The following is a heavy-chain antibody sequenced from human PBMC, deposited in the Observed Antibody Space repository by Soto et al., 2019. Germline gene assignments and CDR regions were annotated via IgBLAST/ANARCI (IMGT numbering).Heavy chain of an antibody. Sequence: QLVESGGGVVQPGGSLRLSCATSGFSFTHYTINWVRQAPGKGLEWVAVMSYDGTNESYADSVKGRFTISRDNSKTTVYLQMNSLTPEDTALYYCARKWGTYSSASLDFWGLGTLVTVSS. CDR2: MSYDGTNE. J-gene: IGHJ4*02. CDR1: GFSFTHYT. V-gene: IGHV3-30*04. D-gene: IGHD6-19*01. CDR3: ARKWGTYSSASLDF.